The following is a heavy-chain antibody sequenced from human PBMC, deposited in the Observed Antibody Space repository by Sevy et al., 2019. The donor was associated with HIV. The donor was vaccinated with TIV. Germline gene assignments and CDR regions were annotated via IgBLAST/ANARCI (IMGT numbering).Heavy chain of an antibody. CDR3: AHTSYDTSGYYNHDAFDI. J-gene: IGHJ3*02. Sequence: SGPTLVRPTQTLTLTCTFSGFSLSTREVGVGWIRQPPGKALKWLALIYWNDDKRYSPSLKSRLTITKDTSKNQVILTMTKMDAVDTATYYCAHTSYDTSGYYNHDAFDIWGQGTMVTVSS. CDR2: IYWNDDK. D-gene: IGHD3-22*01. CDR1: GFSLSTREVG. V-gene: IGHV2-5*01.